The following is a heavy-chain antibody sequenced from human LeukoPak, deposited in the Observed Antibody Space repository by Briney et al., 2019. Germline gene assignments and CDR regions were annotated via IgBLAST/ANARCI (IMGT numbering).Heavy chain of an antibody. CDR2: IYYSGST. CDR1: GGSISSYY. D-gene: IGHD5-24*01. V-gene: IGHV4-59*01. CDR3: ARVETRDGYNYGYFDY. J-gene: IGHJ4*02. Sequence: SETLSLTCTVSGGSISSYYWSWIRQPPGQGLEWFGYIYYSGSTNYNPSLKSRVTISVVTSKNQFSLKLSSVTAADTAVYYCARVETRDGYNYGYFDYWGQGTLVTVSS.